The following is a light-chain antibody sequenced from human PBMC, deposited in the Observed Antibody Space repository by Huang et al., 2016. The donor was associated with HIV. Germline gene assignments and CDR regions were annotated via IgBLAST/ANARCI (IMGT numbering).Light chain of an antibody. CDR1: QNIGGS. CDR3: QQYNDWSAVT. Sequence: EIVMTQSPATLSVSPGERATLSCRASQNIGGSLAWYQKKPGQAPRLLIYEASTRATGIPARFSGSESGTDFTLTISSLQSEDFAVYYCQQYNDWSAVTFGGGTKVDI. J-gene: IGKJ4*01. CDR2: EAS. V-gene: IGKV3-15*01.